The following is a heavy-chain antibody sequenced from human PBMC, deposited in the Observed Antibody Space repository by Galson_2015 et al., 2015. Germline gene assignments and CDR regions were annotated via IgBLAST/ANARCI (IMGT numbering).Heavy chain of an antibody. CDR1: GGSISSYY. J-gene: IGHJ5*02. V-gene: IGHV4-59*01. D-gene: IGHD3-3*01. Sequence: LSLTCTVSGGSISSYYWSWIRQPPGKGLEWIGYIYYSGSTNYNPSLKSRVTISVDTSKNQFSLKPSSVTAADTAVYYCARDGWYYDFWSGYVSGWFDPWGQGTLVTVSS. CDR3: ARDGWYYDFWSGYVSGWFDP. CDR2: IYYSGST.